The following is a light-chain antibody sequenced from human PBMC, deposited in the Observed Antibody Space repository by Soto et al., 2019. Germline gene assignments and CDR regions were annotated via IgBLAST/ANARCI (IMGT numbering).Light chain of an antibody. Sequence: SSELTQPPSVSVAPGKTARITCGGNNIGSKSVHWYQQKPGQAPVLVIYYDSDRPSGIPERFSGSNSGNTATLTIIRVEAGDEADYYCQVWDSSSDNVVFGGGTKLTVL. V-gene: IGLV3-21*04. CDR2: YDS. CDR1: NIGSKS. CDR3: QVWDSSSDNVV. J-gene: IGLJ2*01.